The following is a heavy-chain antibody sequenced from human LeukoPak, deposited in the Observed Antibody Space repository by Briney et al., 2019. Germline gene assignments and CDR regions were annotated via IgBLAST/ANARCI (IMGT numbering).Heavy chain of an antibody. Sequence: PSETLSLTCTVSAGSISSSSYSWGWIRQPPGKGLEWIGSIYYSGSTYFNPSLKSRVTISVDTSKSQFSLKLSSVTAADTAVYYCAREGPGSYYMDVWGKGTTVTISS. V-gene: IGHV4-39*02. J-gene: IGHJ6*03. CDR2: IYYSGST. CDR1: AGSISSSSYS. D-gene: IGHD2-15*01. CDR3: AREGPGSYYMDV.